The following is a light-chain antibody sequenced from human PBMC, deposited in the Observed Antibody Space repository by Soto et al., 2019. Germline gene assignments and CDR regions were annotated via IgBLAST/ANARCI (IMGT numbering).Light chain of an antibody. Sequence: EIVMTQSPATLSVSPGERATLSCRASQSVSSNLAWYQQKPGQAPRLLIYGASTRATGIPARFSASGSGTEFTLTISGLLAEDFAVYYGQQYNNWPPYTVGQGTKLEIK. CDR2: GAS. J-gene: IGKJ2*01. CDR3: QQYNNWPPYT. V-gene: IGKV3-15*01. CDR1: QSVSSN.